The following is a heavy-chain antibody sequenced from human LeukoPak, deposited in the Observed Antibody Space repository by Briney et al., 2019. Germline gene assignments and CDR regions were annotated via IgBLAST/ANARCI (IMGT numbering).Heavy chain of an antibody. CDR1: GGSFSNYY. CDR2: INQSGST. V-gene: IGHV4-34*01. Sequence: SETLSLTCAVYGGSFSNYYWSWIRQPPGKGLEWIGDINQSGSTNYNPSLTNRVTISVDTSKNQFSLKLSSVTAADTAVYYCARGGGIAARGPYYFDYWGQGTLVTVSS. D-gene: IGHD6-6*01. CDR3: ARGGGIAARGPYYFDY. J-gene: IGHJ4*02.